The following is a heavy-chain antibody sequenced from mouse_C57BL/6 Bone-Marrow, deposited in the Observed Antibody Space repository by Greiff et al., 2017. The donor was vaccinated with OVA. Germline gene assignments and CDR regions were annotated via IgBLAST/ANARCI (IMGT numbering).Heavy chain of an antibody. D-gene: IGHD2-1*01. CDR3: AKNWFYGTSFAY. Sequence: VQRVESGPGLVQPSQSLSITCTVSGFSLTSYGVHWVRQSPGKGLEWLGVIWRGGSTDYNAAFMSRLSITKDNSKSQVFFKMNSLQADDTAIYYCAKNWFYGTSFAYWGQGTLVTVSA. CDR2: IWRGGST. CDR1: GFSLTSYG. V-gene: IGHV2-5*01. J-gene: IGHJ3*01.